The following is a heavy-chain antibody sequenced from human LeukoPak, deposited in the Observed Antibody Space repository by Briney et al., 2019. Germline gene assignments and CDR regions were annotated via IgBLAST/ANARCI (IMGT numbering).Heavy chain of an antibody. J-gene: IGHJ4*02. D-gene: IGHD3-10*01. V-gene: IGHV1-2*02. CDR1: GYTFTTYG. CDR3: ARAVITMVRGVFGY. CDR2: INPSSGGT. Sequence: ASVKVSCTASGYTFTTYGISWVRQAPGQGLEWMGWINPSSGGTNYAQKFQGRVTMTRDTSISTAYMELSRLRSDDTAVYYCARAVITMVRGVFGYWGQGTLVTVSS.